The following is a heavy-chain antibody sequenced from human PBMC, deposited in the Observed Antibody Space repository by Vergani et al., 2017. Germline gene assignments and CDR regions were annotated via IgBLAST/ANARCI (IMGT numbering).Heavy chain of an antibody. Sequence: QVQLVESGGGVVQPGRSLRLSCAASGFTFSSYGMHWVRQAPGKGLEWVAVIWYDGSNKYYADSVKGRFTISRDNSKNTLYLQMNSLRAEDTAVYYCARDSRPTYYYDSSGYYLVGGAFEIWGQGTMVTVSS. CDR1: GFTFSSYG. V-gene: IGHV3-33*01. J-gene: IGHJ3*02. D-gene: IGHD3-22*01. CDR2: IWYDGSNK. CDR3: ARDSRPTYYYDSSGYYLVGGAFEI.